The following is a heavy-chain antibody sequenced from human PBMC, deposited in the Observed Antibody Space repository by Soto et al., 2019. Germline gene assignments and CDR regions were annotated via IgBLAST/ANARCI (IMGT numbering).Heavy chain of an antibody. V-gene: IGHV3-30*04. CDR2: ISYDGSNT. Sequence: QLQLEESGGGVVQPGRSLRLSCAASASTFSNYIMHWVRQAQGKGLEWVAFISYDGSNTNYADFVEGRFTISRDNPKNMLYLQLSSLRPDDTAVYYCAGGDNYYALGVWGQGTTVTVSS. CDR3: AGGDNYYALGV. CDR1: ASTFSNYI. D-gene: IGHD2-15*01. J-gene: IGHJ6*02.